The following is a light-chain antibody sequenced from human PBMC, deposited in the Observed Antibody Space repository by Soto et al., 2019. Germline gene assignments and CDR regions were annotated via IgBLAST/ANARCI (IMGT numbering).Light chain of an antibody. Sequence: QSVLPQPPSASGTPGQRVTISCSGSNSNIGSNTVNWFQQLPGTAPKLLISSNNQRPSGVPDRFSGSKSGTSASLAIIGLQSEDEADYYCAAWDDSLNGLYVFGTGIKVTAL. CDR2: SNN. CDR1: NSNIGSNT. CDR3: AAWDDSLNGLYV. V-gene: IGLV1-44*01. J-gene: IGLJ1*01.